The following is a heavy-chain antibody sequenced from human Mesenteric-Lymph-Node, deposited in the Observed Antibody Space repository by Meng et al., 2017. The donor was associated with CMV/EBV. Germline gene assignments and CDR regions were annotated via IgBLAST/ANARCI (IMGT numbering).Heavy chain of an antibody. D-gene: IGHD3-9*01. J-gene: IGHJ4*02. CDR1: GGSFIGYY. V-gene: IGHV4-34*01. CDR2: INHSGST. CDR3: ARGSSYDILTGYFDY. Sequence: WGAGLLKPSGTLSVTCAVYGGSFIGYYWNWIRQSPEKGLEWIGEINHSGSTTYNPSFTSRIIISVDTSTNQISLNMSSVTAADTAVYYCARGSSYDILTGYFDYWGQGALVTVSS.